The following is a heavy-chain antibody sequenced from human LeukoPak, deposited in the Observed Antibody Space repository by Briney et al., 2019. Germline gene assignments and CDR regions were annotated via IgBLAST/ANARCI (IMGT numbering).Heavy chain of an antibody. CDR1: GYSISSYY. J-gene: IGHJ4*02. CDR3: ARDCSSSSCYDY. V-gene: IGHV4-59*01. CDR2: IYYSGST. D-gene: IGHD2-2*01. Sequence: PSETLSLTCSVSGYSISSYYWSWIRQPPGKGLEWIGYIYYSGSTNYIPSLKSRVTISVDTSKNQFSLRLSSVTAADTALYYCARDCSSSSCYDYWGQGTLVTVSS.